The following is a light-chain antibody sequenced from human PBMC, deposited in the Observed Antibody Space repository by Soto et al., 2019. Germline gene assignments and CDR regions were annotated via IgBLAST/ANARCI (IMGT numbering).Light chain of an antibody. CDR3: QQCGGSPT. CDR2: GAT. CDR1: QSVSSSY. Sequence: EIVLTHSPDTLALSPCEKATLSFRASQSVSSSYLAWYQQKPGQAPRLLIDGATSRATGIPDRFSGSGSGTDFTLTISRLEPEDFAMYYCQQCGGSPTFGQGTKVDIK. V-gene: IGKV3-20*01. J-gene: IGKJ1*01.